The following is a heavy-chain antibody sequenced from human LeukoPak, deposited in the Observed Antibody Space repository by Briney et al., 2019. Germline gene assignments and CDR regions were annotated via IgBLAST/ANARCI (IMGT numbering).Heavy chain of an antibody. J-gene: IGHJ5*02. CDR3: ARDSPYSSGWYWSKNNWFDP. CDR2: ISAYNGNT. V-gene: IGHV1-18*01. CDR1: GYTFTSYG. Sequence: GASVKVSCKASGYTFTSYGISWVRQAPGQGLEWMGWISAYNGNTNYAQKLQGRVTMTRDTSISTAYMELSRLRSDDTAVYYCARDSPYSSGWYWSKNNWFDPWGQGTLVTVSS. D-gene: IGHD6-19*01.